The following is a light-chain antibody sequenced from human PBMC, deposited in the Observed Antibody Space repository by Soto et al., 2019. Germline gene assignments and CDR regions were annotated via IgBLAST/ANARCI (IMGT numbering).Light chain of an antibody. V-gene: IGKV3-20*01. J-gene: IGKJ1*01. CDR3: QQYGNSWS. Sequence: EIVLTQSPGTLSFSPGERATLSCRASQSVRNNYLAWYQHIPGQSPRVLIYAASNRATGIPDRFSGSGSGTDFTFTISRLEPEDFAVYYCQQYGNSWSFGQGTKVEIK. CDR1: QSVRNNY. CDR2: AAS.